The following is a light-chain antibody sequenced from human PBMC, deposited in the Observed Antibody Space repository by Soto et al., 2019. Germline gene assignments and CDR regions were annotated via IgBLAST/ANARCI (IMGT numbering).Light chain of an antibody. J-gene: IGKJ1*01. CDR1: QSVSSSY. Sequence: EIVLTQSPGTLSLSPGDRATLSCRASQSVSSSYLAWYQQKPGQAPGLLIYGASSRATGIPDRFSGSGSGTDFTLTISRLEPEDFEVYYCQQYGRSPWTFGRGTKVDIX. V-gene: IGKV3-20*01. CDR2: GAS. CDR3: QQYGRSPWT.